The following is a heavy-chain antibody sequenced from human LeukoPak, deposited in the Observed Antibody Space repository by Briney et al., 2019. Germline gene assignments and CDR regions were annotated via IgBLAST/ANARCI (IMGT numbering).Heavy chain of an antibody. D-gene: IGHD2-2*01. Sequence: GGSLRLSCAASGFTFNNYAMSWVRQAPGKGLEWVSAISASGGTTYYADSVKGRFTISRDNSENTLFLQMNSPRAEDTAVYYCAKEPREYCSSTSCPNWFDSWGQGTLVTVSS. CDR1: GFTFNNYA. J-gene: IGHJ5*01. CDR3: AKEPREYCSSTSCPNWFDS. CDR2: ISASGGTT. V-gene: IGHV3-23*01.